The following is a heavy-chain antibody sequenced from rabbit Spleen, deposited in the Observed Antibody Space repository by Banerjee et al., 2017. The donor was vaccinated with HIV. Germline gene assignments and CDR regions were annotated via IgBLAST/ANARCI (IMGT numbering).Heavy chain of an antibody. J-gene: IGHJ4*01. CDR1: GFDFTTYKV. V-gene: IGHV1S45*01. D-gene: IGHD4-2*01. CDR3: ARNYVDSGGL. Sequence: QEQLVESGGGLVQPGGSLTLTCKASGFDFTTYKVTWVRQAPGKGLEWIACKDADGDSNTYYASWAKGRFTISKTSSTTVTLQMTSLTAADTATYFCARNYVDSGGLWGPGTLVTVS. CDR2: KDADGDSNT.